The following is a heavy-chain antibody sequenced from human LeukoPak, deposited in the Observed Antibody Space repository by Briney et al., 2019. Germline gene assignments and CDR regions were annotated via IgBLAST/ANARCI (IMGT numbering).Heavy chain of an antibody. Sequence: PSETLSLTCTVSGGSISSGDYYWSWIRQPPGKGLEWIGYIYYSGSTYYSPSLKSRVTISVDTSKNQFSLKLSSVTAADTAVYYCARGVRGYSGYDYEDYWGQGTLVTVSS. CDR1: GGSISSGDYY. CDR2: IYYSGST. J-gene: IGHJ4*02. V-gene: IGHV4-30-4*01. D-gene: IGHD5-12*01. CDR3: ARGVRGYSGYDYEDY.